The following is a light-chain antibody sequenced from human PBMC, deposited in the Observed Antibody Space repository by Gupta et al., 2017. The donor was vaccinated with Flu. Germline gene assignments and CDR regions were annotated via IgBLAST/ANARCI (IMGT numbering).Light chain of an antibody. V-gene: IGKV1-33*01. J-gene: IGKJ1*01. CDR1: QDISNY. CDR3: QQYDNRPPCT. CDR2: DAS. Sequence: DIQMTQSPSSLSASVGDRVTITCQASQDISNYLNWYQQKPGKAPKLLIYDASNLETGVPSRFSGSGAGTDVTFTISSLQQEDIAAYYCQQYDNRPPCTFGEGTKVEIK.